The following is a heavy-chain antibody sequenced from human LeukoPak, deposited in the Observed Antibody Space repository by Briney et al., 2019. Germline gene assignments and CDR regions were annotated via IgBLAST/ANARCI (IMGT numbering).Heavy chain of an antibody. Sequence: SETLSLTCTVSGGSISSYYWSWIWQPPGKGLEWIGYIYYSGSTNYNPSLKSRVTISVDTSKNQFSLKLSSVTAADTAVYYCARLPKIYDFWSGYYTNYYFDYWGQGTLVTVSS. CDR1: GGSISSYY. CDR3: ARLPKIYDFWSGYYTNYYFDY. D-gene: IGHD3-3*01. V-gene: IGHV4-59*01. CDR2: IYYSGST. J-gene: IGHJ4*02.